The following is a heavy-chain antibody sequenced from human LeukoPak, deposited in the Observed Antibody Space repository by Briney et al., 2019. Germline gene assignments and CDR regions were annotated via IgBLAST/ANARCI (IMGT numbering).Heavy chain of an antibody. CDR3: ARGGGITMVRGVIPPFDY. V-gene: IGHV3-33*01. Sequence: GRPLRLSCAASGFTFSSYGMHWVSQAPGKGLEWVAVIWYDGSNKYYADSVKGRFTISRDNSKNTLYLQMNSLRAEDTAVYYCARGGGITMVRGVIPPFDYWGQGTLVTVSS. J-gene: IGHJ4*02. CDR1: GFTFSSYG. D-gene: IGHD3-10*01. CDR2: IWYDGSNK.